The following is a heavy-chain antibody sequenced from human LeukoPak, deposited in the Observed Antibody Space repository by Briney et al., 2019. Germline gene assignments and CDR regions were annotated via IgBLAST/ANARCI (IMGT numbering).Heavy chain of an antibody. Sequence: SETLSLTCAVYGGSFSGYYWSWIRQPPGKGLEWIGEINHSGSTNYNPPLKSRVTISVDTSKNQFSLKLSSVTAADTAVYYCARRRIGYSSSWYSFPYFDYWGQGTLVTVSS. D-gene: IGHD6-13*01. V-gene: IGHV4-34*01. CDR3: ARRRIGYSSSWYSFPYFDY. CDR1: GGSFSGYY. J-gene: IGHJ4*02. CDR2: INHSGST.